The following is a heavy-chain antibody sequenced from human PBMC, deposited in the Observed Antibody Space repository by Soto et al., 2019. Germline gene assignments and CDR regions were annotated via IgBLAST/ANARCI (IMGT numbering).Heavy chain of an antibody. CDR1: GASVSSSNW. D-gene: IGHD3-9*01. J-gene: IGHJ6*02. CDR2: IYYSGST. V-gene: IGHV4-4*02. Sequence: SETLSLTCAVSGASVSSSNWWRWVRQPPGKGLEWIGYIYYSGSTNYNPSLKSRVTISVDTSKNQFSLKLSSVTAADTAVYYCARQSGYYDILTGYYKGPVDGWGQGTTVTVSS. CDR3: ARQSGYYDILTGYYKGPVDG.